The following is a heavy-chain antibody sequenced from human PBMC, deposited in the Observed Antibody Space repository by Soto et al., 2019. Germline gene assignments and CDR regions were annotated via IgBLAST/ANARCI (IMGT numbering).Heavy chain of an antibody. CDR1: GGSFSGYY. J-gene: IGHJ4*02. D-gene: IGHD3-10*01. CDR3: ARGGYGSGFIDY. Sequence: SETLSLTCAVYGGSFSGYYWSWIRQPPGKGLEWIGEINHSGSTNYNPSLKSRVTISVDTSKNQFSLKLSSVTAADTAVYYCARGGYGSGFIDYWGQGTLVTVSS. CDR2: INHSGST. V-gene: IGHV4-34*01.